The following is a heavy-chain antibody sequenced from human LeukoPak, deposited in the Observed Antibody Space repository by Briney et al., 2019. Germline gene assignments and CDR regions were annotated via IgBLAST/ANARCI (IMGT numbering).Heavy chain of an antibody. CDR3: ARERAGSSWHEGWFDP. J-gene: IGHJ5*02. CDR1: GGSISSYY. V-gene: IGHV4-59*01. Sequence: SETLSLTCTVSGGSISSYYWSWIRQPPGKGLEWIGYIYCSGSTNYNPSLKSRVTISVDTSKNQFSLKLSSVTAADTAVYYCARERAGSSWHEGWFDPWGQGTLVTVSS. CDR2: IYCSGST. D-gene: IGHD6-13*01.